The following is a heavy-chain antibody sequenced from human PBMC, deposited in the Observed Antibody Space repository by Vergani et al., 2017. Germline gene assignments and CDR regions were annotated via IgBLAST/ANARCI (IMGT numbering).Heavy chain of an antibody. V-gene: IGHV1-18*01. D-gene: IGHD6-19*01. CDR2: ISAYNGNT. Sequence: QVQLVQSGAEVKKPGASVKVSCKASGGTFSSYAISWVRQAPGQGLEWMGWISAYNGNTNYAQKLQGRVTMTTDTSTSTAYMELRSLRSDDTAVYYCARAYSSGWYVHWYFDLWGRGTLVTVSS. CDR3: ARAYSSGWYVHWYFDL. J-gene: IGHJ2*01. CDR1: GGTFSSYA.